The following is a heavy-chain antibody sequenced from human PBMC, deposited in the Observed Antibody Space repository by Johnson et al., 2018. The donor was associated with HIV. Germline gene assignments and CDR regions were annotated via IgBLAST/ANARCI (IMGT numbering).Heavy chain of an antibody. CDR2: ISYDGRNE. V-gene: IGHV3-30*04. D-gene: IGHD6-19*01. Sequence: QVQLVESGGGVAQPGTSLRLSCAASGFTFSSHPMNWVRQAPGKGLEWVAVISYDGRNEYYGDSVKGRFTISIDNSKNTLYLQMNSLRAEDTALYYCAKDRSTGWYPAFDIWGQGTMVTVSS. J-gene: IGHJ3*02. CDR3: AKDRSTGWYPAFDI. CDR1: GFTFSSHP.